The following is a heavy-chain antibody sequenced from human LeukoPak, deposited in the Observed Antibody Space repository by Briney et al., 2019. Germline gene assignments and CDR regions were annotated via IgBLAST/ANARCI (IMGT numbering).Heavy chain of an antibody. CDR2: ITGGERT. D-gene: IGHD6-13*01. Sequence: GGSLRLSCAASGFTLTNYAMNWVRQAPGKGLEWVSAITGGERTYYADSVKGRFTISRDNAKNTLYLQMDSLRAEDTAVYYCARGRITAAGTGSHDAFDMWGQGTMVTVSS. CDR3: ARGRITAAGTGSHDAFDM. V-gene: IGHV3-23*01. J-gene: IGHJ3*02. CDR1: GFTLTNYA.